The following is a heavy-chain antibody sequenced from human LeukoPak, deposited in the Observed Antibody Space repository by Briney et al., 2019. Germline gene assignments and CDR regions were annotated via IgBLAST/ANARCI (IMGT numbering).Heavy chain of an antibody. CDR3: ARPRDINNNWFDP. CDR2: IIPIFGTA. Sequence: GASVKLSCKASGATLSRYAISWVRQAPGQGLEWMGGIIPIFGTANYAQKFQGRVTITTDESTSTAYMELSSLRSEDTAVYYCARPRDINNNWFDPWGQGTLVTVSS. V-gene: IGHV1-69*05. J-gene: IGHJ5*02. D-gene: IGHD5-24*01. CDR1: GATLSRYA.